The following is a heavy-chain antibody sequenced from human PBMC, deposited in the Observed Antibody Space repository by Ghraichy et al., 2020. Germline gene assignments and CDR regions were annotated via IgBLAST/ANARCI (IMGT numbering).Heavy chain of an antibody. CDR2: ISGSGGST. D-gene: IGHD1-14*01. J-gene: IGHJ4*02. CDR3: PKYPTGRGSYFDY. V-gene: IGHV3-23*01. Sequence: GGSLRLSCAASGFTFSSYAMSWVRQAPGKGLEWVSAISGSGGSTYYADSVKGRFTISRDNSKNTLYLQLNSLRAGDTAVYYCPKYPTGRGSYFDYWGQGTLVTVSS. CDR1: GFTFSSYA.